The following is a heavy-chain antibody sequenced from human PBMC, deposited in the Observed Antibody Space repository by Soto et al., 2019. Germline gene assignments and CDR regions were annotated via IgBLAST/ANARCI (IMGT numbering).Heavy chain of an antibody. CDR3: AQDSSSWGQRSVSARLDV. D-gene: IGHD6-13*01. J-gene: IGHJ6*02. V-gene: IGHV1-69*01. CDR1: GGTFSSYA. Sequence: QVQLVQSGAEVKKPGSSVKVSCKASGGTFSSYAISWVRQAPGQGLEWMGGIIPIFGTANYAQKFQGRVTITADESTRTAYMDLSSLRSEDTAVYYCAQDSSSWGQRSVSARLDVWGQGTTVTVSS. CDR2: IIPIFGTA.